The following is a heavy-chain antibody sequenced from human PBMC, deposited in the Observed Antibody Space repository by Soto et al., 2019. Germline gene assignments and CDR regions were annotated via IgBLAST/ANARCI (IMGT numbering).Heavy chain of an antibody. CDR2: INSDGSST. Sequence: PGGSLRLSCAASGFTFSTYWMHWVRHAPGKGLVWVSRINSDGSSTSYADSVKGRFTISRDNATNTLYLHMNRLRAEDTAVYYCARDRSSWASGGADFWCGDYMHWYGLCAQGTLVTVSS. D-gene: IGHD3-3*01. CDR1: GFTFSTYW. V-gene: IGHV3-74*01. CDR3: ARDRSSWASGGADFWCGDYMHWYGL. J-gene: IGHJ5*01.